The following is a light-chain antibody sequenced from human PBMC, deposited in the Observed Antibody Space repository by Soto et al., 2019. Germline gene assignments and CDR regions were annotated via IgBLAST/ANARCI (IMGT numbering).Light chain of an antibody. Sequence: SVLTQPPSVSGAPGQRVTISCTGSSSNIGAGYDVHWYQQLPGTAPKLLIYGNSNRPSGVPDRFSGSKSGTSASLAITGLRAKDEADYYCQSYDSSLSGYVVFGGGTKLTVL. CDR2: GNS. CDR1: SSNIGAGYD. CDR3: QSYDSSLSGYVV. J-gene: IGLJ2*01. V-gene: IGLV1-40*01.